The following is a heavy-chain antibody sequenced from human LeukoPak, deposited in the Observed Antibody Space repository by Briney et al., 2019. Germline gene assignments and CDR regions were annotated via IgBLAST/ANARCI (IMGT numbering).Heavy chain of an antibody. CDR1: GFTVSSNY. J-gene: IGHJ4*02. CDR3: SCIAAAGTFYFDY. CDR2: IYSGGST. D-gene: IGHD6-13*01. V-gene: IGHV3-66*01. Sequence: GGSLRLSCAASGFTVSSNYMSWVRQAPGKGLEWVSVIYSGGSTYYADSVKGRFTISRDNSKNTLYLQMNSLRAEDTAVYYCSCIAAAGTFYFDYWGQGTLVIVSS.